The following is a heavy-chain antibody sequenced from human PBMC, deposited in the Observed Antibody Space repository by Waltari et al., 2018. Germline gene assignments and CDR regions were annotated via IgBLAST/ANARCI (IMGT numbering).Heavy chain of an antibody. J-gene: IGHJ5*02. CDR3: VRCLANSLYNWLDP. V-gene: IGHV3-74*03. CDR1: GFSFSPSW. CDR2: INYDGSDI. Sequence: EVQLVESGGGLVQPGGSLRLSCAASGFSFSPSWMHWVRQAPGTGLVWVSRINYDGSDITYADSVKGRFTISRDNAKNTLYLQMNSLSVEDTAVYYCVRCLANSLYNWLDPWGQGTLVTVSS. D-gene: IGHD3-16*01.